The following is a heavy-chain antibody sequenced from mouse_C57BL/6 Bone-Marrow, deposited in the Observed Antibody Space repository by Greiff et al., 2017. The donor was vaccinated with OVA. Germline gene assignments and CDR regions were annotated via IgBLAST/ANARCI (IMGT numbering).Heavy chain of an antibody. D-gene: IGHD1-1*01. V-gene: IGHV1-18*01. J-gene: IGHJ1*03. CDR1: GYTFTDYN. CDR3: ARSITTVVPYWYFDV. CDR2: INPNNGGT. Sequence: EVKLEESGPELVKPGASVKIPCKASGYTFTDYNMDWVKQSHGKSLEWIGDINPNNGGTIYNQKFKGKATLTVDKSSSTAYMELRSLTSEDTAVYYCARSITTVVPYWYFDVWGTGTTVTVSS.